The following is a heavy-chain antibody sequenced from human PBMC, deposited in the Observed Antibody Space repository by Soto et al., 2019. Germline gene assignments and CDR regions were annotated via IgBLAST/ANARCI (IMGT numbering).Heavy chain of an antibody. J-gene: IGHJ4*02. Sequence: QVQLQQWGAGLLKPSETLSLTCAVYGGSFSGYYWSWIRQPPGKGLEWIGEINHSGSTNYNPSLKSRVTISVDTSKTQFSLKRSSVTAADTAVYYCARGRRTTVTIDYWGQGTLVTVSS. CDR3: ARGRRTTVTIDY. D-gene: IGHD4-17*01. CDR2: INHSGST. CDR1: GGSFSGYY. V-gene: IGHV4-34*01.